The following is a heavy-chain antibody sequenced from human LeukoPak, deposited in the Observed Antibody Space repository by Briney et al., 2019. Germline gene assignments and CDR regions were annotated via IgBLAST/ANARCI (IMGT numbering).Heavy chain of an antibody. V-gene: IGHV3-33*01. CDR2: IRYDGSNK. J-gene: IGHJ4*02. Sequence: GRSLRLSCAVSGFTFSNYDMHWVRQAPGKGLEWVAVIRYDGSNKYYADSVKGRFTISRDNSKNTLYLQMNTLRAEDTAVYYCARDPGGVVYFDYWGQGTLVTVSS. D-gene: IGHD2-8*01. CDR1: GFTFSNYD. CDR3: ARDPGGVVYFDY.